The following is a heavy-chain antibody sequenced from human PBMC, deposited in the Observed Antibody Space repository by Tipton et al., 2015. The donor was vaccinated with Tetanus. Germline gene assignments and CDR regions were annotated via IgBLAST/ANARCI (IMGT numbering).Heavy chain of an antibody. CDR3: ARDPYYNGGGYFDY. D-gene: IGHD3-10*01. V-gene: IGHV4-39*07. J-gene: IGHJ4*02. CDR1: GGSISSSSYY. CDR2: AYYSGST. Sequence: TLSLTCTVSGGSISSSSYYWGWIRQPPGKGLEWIGSAYYSGSTYYNPSLKSRVTISVDTSKNQFSLKLRSVTAADTAVYFCARDPYYNGGGYFDYWGQGTLVTVSS.